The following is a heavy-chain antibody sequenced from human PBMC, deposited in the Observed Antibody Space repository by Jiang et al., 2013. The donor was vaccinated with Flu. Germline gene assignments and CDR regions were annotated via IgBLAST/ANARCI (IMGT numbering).Heavy chain of an antibody. CDR1: GYTFTGYY. Sequence: SGAEVKKPGASVKVSCKASGYTFTGYYMHWVRQAPGQGLGWMGWINPNSGGTNYAQKFQGRVTMTRDTSISTAYMEPSRLRSDDTAVYYCAREFNNLYGSGSYYNDYWGQGTLVTVSS. CDR2: INPNSGGT. J-gene: IGHJ4*02. CDR3: AREFNNLYGSGSYYNDY. V-gene: IGHV1-2*02. D-gene: IGHD3-10*01.